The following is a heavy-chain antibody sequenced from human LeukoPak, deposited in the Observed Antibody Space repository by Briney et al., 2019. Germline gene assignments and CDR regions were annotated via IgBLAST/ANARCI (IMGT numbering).Heavy chain of an antibody. J-gene: IGHJ4*02. CDR1: GFTFSKYS. CDR3: ARAKTSGSYLYDY. CDR2: ISTSSTYV. Sequence: GGSLRLSCAASGFTFSKYSMNWVRQAPGKGLEWVSSISTSSTYVYYADSMKGRFTVSRDNAQKSLYLQMGSLRAEDTAVYYCARAKTSGSYLYDYWGRGTLVTVSS. D-gene: IGHD1-26*01. V-gene: IGHV3-21*03.